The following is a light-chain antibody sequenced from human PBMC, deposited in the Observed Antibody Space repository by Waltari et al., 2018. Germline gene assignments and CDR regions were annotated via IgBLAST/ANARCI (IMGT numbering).Light chain of an antibody. Sequence: EIVMTQSPATLSVCPGERVTLSCRASQRVSSKLAWYPQKGSKAPRPLIYGSSTRATAIPARFSGSESETEFTLTISSLQSEDFPVYYCQQYDNWLPATFGQGTKVEI. CDR1: QRVSSK. V-gene: IGKV3-15*01. CDR3: QQYDNWLPAT. J-gene: IGKJ1*01. CDR2: GSS.